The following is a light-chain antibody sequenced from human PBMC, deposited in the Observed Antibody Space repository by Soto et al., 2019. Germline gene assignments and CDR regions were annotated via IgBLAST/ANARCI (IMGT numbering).Light chain of an antibody. CDR1: QSVSSNF. V-gene: IGKV3-20*01. CDR2: GAS. Sequence: EIVLTQSPGTVSLSQREKVTLSYRASQSVSSNFLAWYQQKPGQAPRLLIYGASNRAAGIPDRFSGSGSGTDFTLAISSLQPEDFATYYCQQANSFPHLFGPGTKVDIK. CDR3: QQANSFPHL. J-gene: IGKJ3*01.